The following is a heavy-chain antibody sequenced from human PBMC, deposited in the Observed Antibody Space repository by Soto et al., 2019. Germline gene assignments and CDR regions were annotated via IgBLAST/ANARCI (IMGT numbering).Heavy chain of an antibody. J-gene: IGHJ5*02. D-gene: IGHD2-15*01. CDR2: ISSSGSSI. Sequence: QVQLVESGGGLVKPGGSLRLSCAASGFTFSDYHMSWIRQGPGKGLEWVSYISSSGSSIYYADSVKGRFTISRDNAKNSLYLQMNRLRAEDTAVYYCARYCSGGSCYAPRNWFDPWGQGTLVTVSS. CDR1: GFTFSDYH. V-gene: IGHV3-11*01. CDR3: ARYCSGGSCYAPRNWFDP.